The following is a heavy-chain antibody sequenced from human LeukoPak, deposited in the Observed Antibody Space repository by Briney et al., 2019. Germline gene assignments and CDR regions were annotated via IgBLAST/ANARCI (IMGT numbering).Heavy chain of an antibody. V-gene: IGHV4-39*07. D-gene: IGHD6-19*01. CDR2: IYYSGST. Sequence: SETLSLTCTVSGGSISSSSYYWGWIRQPPGKGLEWIGSIYYSGSTYYNPSLKSRVTISVDTSKNQFSLKLSSVTAADTAVYYCARGYSSGWYWGQGTLVTVSS. CDR3: ARGYSSGWY. J-gene: IGHJ4*02. CDR1: GGSISSSSYY.